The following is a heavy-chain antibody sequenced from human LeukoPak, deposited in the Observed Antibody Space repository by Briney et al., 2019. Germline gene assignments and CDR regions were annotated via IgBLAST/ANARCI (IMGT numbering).Heavy chain of an antibody. D-gene: IGHD1-26*01. CDR1: GFTFSTYG. CDR3: ARGEWGFDY. V-gene: IGHV3-30*03. Sequence: GGSLRLSCAASGFTFSTYGMHWVRQAPGKGLEWVAVISYDGSNKYYADSVKGRFTISRDNSKNTLYLQMNSLRTEDTAVYYCARGEWGFDYWGQGTLVTVSS. CDR2: ISYDGSNK. J-gene: IGHJ4*02.